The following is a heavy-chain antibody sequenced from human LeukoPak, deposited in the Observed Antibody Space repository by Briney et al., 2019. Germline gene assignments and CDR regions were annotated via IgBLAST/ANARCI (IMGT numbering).Heavy chain of an antibody. CDR2: INPNSGVT. J-gene: IGHJ4*02. D-gene: IGHD6-19*01. Sequence: ASVKVSCKASGYTFTAYYMHWVRQAPGQGLEWMGWINPNSGVTNYAQKFQGRVTMTRDTSISIAYMELGRLISDDTAVYYCARGQGTAVPDYWGQGTLVTVSS. CDR1: GYTFTAYY. CDR3: ARGQGTAVPDY. V-gene: IGHV1-2*02.